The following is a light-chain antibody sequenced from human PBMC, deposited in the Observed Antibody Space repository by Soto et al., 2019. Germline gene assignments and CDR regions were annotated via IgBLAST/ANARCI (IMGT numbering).Light chain of an antibody. CDR2: GAS. Sequence: EIVLTQSPGTLSLSPWERATLSCRASQSVSSSYLAWYQQKPGQAPRLLIYGASSRATGIPDRFSGSGSGTDFTLAIRRLEPEDFAVYYCHQFGYSPRTFGQGTKVDIK. CDR3: HQFGYSPRT. V-gene: IGKV3-20*01. J-gene: IGKJ1*01. CDR1: QSVSSSY.